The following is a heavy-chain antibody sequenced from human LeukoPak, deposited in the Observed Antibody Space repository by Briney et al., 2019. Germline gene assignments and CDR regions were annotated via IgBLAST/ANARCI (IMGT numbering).Heavy chain of an antibody. D-gene: IGHD2-2*01. V-gene: IGHV1-2*02. Sequence: GASVKVSCKASGYTFTGYYMHWVRPAPGQGLEWMGWINPNSGGTNYAQKFQGRVTMTRDTSISTAYMELSRLRSDDTAVYYCARGRYCSSTSCYAGGGVDWFDPWGQGTLVTVSS. J-gene: IGHJ5*02. CDR2: INPNSGGT. CDR1: GYTFTGYY. CDR3: ARGRYCSSTSCYAGGGVDWFDP.